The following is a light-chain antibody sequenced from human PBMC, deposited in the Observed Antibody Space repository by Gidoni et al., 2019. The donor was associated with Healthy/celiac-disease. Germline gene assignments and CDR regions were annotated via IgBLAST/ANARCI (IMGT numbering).Light chain of an antibody. CDR3: QKYNSAPLT. CDR1: QGISNY. CDR2: AAS. V-gene: IGKV1-27*01. J-gene: IGKJ5*01. Sequence: TITCRASQGISNYLAWYQQKPGKVPKLLIYAASTLQSGVPSRFSSSGSGTDFTLTISSLQPEDVATYYCQKYNSAPLTFGQGTRLEIK.